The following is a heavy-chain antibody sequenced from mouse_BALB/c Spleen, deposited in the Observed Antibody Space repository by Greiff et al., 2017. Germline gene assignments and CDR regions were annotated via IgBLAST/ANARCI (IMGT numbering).Heavy chain of an antibody. CDR1: GFNIKDTY. J-gene: IGHJ2*01. D-gene: IGHD1-1*02. CDR2: IDPANGNT. V-gene: IGHV14-3*02. Sequence: EVQGVESGAELVKPGASVKLSCTASGFNIKDTYMHWVKQRPEQGLEWIGRIDPANGNTKYDPKFQGKATITADTSSNTAYLQLSSLTSEDTAVYYCARYGSGYYFDDWGQGTTLTVSS. CDR3: ARYGSGYYFDD.